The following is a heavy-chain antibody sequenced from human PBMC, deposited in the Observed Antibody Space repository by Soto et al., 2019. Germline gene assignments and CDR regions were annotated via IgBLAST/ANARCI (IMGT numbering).Heavy chain of an antibody. Sequence: GGSLRLSCAASGFTFSSYGMHWVRQAPGKGLEWVAVISYDGSNKYYADSVKGRFTISRDNSKNTLYLQMNSLRAEDTAVYYCAKGAVELEASFDYWGQGTLVTVSS. CDR3: AKGAVELEASFDY. J-gene: IGHJ4*02. D-gene: IGHD1-1*01. CDR2: ISYDGSNK. CDR1: GFTFSSYG. V-gene: IGHV3-30*18.